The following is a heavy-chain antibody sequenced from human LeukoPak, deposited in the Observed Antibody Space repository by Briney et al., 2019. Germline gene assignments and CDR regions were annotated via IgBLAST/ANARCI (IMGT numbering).Heavy chain of an antibody. CDR1: GFTFSSYE. D-gene: IGHD6-19*01. V-gene: IGHV3-48*03. J-gene: IGHJ6*03. Sequence: GGSLRLSCAASGFTFSSYEMNWVRQAPGKGLEWVSYISSSGSTIYYADSVKCRFTISRDNSKNTLYLQVNSLRAEDTAVYYCAKRGSGWYEDYYYYMDVWGKGTTVTISS. CDR2: ISSSGSTI. CDR3: AKRGSGWYEDYYYYMDV.